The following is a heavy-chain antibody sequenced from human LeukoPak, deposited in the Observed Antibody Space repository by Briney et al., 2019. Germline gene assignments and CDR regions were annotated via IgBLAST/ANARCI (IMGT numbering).Heavy chain of an antibody. V-gene: IGHV3-64D*06. CDR2: IGISGVST. J-gene: IGHJ4*02. Sequence: GGSLRLSCSASGFTFTSYAMQWGRQAPGKGLEYVSAIGISGVSTYYADSVKGRFTISRDNSKNTLYLQMSTLRAEDTAVYYCGKGQMDYWGQGTLVTVSS. D-gene: IGHD5-24*01. CDR1: GFTFTSYA. CDR3: GKGQMDY.